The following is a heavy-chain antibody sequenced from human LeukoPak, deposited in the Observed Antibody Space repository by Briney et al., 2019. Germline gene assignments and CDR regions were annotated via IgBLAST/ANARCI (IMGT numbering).Heavy chain of an antibody. D-gene: IGHD2-8*01. CDR3: STDVPNGVEGY. CDR1: GYTFTGNW. Sequence: SCKASGYTFTGNWMHWVRQAPGKGLEWVGRIKSKNDGGIRDYAAPVKGRFTISRDDSKNTLYLQMNSLKTEDTAVYFCSTDVPNGVEGYWGQGTLVTVSS. V-gene: IGHV3-15*01. J-gene: IGHJ4*02. CDR2: IKSKNDGGIR.